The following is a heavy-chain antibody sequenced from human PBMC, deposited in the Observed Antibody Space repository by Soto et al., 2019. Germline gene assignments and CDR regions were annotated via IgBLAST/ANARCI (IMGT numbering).Heavy chain of an antibody. Sequence: QVQLVQSGAEVKKPGASVKVSCKTSGYTFTSYDINWVRQATGQGLEWMGWMNPNSGNTAYAQKFQXXVTMTRNTSISTACMELSSLRSEDTAVYYCARERSSGALDIWGQGTMVTVSS. V-gene: IGHV1-8*01. D-gene: IGHD1-26*01. J-gene: IGHJ3*02. CDR3: ARERSSGALDI. CDR1: GYTFTSYD. CDR2: MNPNSGNT.